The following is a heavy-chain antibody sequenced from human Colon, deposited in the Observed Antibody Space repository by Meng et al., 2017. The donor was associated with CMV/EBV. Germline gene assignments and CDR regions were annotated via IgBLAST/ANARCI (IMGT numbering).Heavy chain of an antibody. V-gene: IGHV3-30*04. CDR2: ITHDGTKK. J-gene: IGHJ5*02. D-gene: IGHD4-11*01. CDR1: GFTFSAYP. CDR3: ARASNSSFDP. Sequence: GGSLRLSCAAFGFTFSAYPIHWVRQAPGKGLEWVAIITHDGTKKYYAESVKGRFTISRDNSQNTVTVHMNSLRGDDTAVYYCARASNSSFDPWGQGTLVTVSS.